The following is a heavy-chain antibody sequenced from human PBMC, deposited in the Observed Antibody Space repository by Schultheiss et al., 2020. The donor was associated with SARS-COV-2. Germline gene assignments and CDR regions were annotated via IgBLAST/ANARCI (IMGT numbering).Heavy chain of an antibody. CDR1: GDSVGRAGYY. D-gene: IGHD2-15*01. CDR2: IFYSGST. J-gene: IGHJ4*02. Sequence: SETLSLSCSVSGDSVGRAGYYWSWIRQHPGKGLEWIGNIFYSGSTYYNPSLKSRVTISVDTSKNQFSLKLSSVTAADTAVYYCARAVAQDYWGQGTLVTVSS. CDR3: ARAVAQDY. V-gene: IGHV4-31*03.